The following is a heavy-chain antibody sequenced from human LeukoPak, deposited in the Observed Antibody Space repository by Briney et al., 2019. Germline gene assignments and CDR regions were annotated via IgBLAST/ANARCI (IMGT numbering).Heavy chain of an antibody. Sequence: PGGSLRLSCAASGFTFSSYGMHWVRQAPGKGLEWVAVISYDGSNKYYADSVKGRFTISRDNSKNTLYLQMNSLRAEDTAVYYCARDLDSSGYYYFDYWGQGTLVTVSS. J-gene: IGHJ4*02. CDR2: ISYDGSNK. CDR3: ARDLDSSGYYYFDY. V-gene: IGHV3-30*03. D-gene: IGHD3-22*01. CDR1: GFTFSSYG.